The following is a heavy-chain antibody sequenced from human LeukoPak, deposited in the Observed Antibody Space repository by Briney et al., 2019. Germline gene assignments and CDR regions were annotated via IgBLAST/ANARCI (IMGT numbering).Heavy chain of an antibody. CDR3: ASGFDDTQYYFDY. Sequence: SVKVSCKASGGTFSSYPISWVRQAPGQGLKWMGGIIPIFGTANYAQKFQGRVTITTDESTSTAYMELSSLRSEDTAVYYCASGFDDTQYYFDYWGQGTLVTVSS. CDR1: GGTFSSYP. J-gene: IGHJ4*02. CDR2: IIPIFGTA. V-gene: IGHV1-69*05. D-gene: IGHD3-22*01.